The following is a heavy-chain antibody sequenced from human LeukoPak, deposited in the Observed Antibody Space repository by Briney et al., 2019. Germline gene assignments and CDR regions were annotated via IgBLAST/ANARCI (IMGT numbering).Heavy chain of an antibody. J-gene: IGHJ6*02. CDR2: INPNSGGT. D-gene: IGHD2-2*01. Sequence: ASVKVSCKASGYTFTGYYMHWVRQAPGQGLEWMGRINPNSGGTNYAQKFQGRVTMTRDTSISTAYMELSRLRSDDPAVYYCARVVGYCSSTSCPDYYGMDVWGQGTTVTVSS. CDR3: ARVVGYCSSTSCPDYYGMDV. V-gene: IGHV1-2*06. CDR1: GYTFTGYY.